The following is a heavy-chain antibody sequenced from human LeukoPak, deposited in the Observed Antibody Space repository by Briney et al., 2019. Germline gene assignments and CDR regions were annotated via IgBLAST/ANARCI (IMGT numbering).Heavy chain of an antibody. V-gene: IGHV4-30-2*01. Sequence: SETLSLTCAVSGGSISSGGYSWSWIRQPPGKGLEWIGYIYHSGSAYYNPSLESRVTISIDRSKNQFSLKLTSVTAADTAVYYCARGDGHSFDYWGQGTLVTVSS. CDR3: ARGDGHSFDY. J-gene: IGHJ4*02. D-gene: IGHD2-21*02. CDR2: IYHSGSA. CDR1: GGSISSGGYS.